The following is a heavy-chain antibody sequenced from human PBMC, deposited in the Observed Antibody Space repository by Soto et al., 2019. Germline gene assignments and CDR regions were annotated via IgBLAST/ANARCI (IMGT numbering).Heavy chain of an antibody. V-gene: IGHV1-69*08. CDR1: GGTFSSYT. D-gene: IGHD3-10*01. J-gene: IGHJ4*02. CDR3: ARDRADYYGSGSPPEWRPFDY. CDR2: IIPILGIA. Sequence: QVQVVQSGAEVKKPGSSVKVSCKASGGTFSSYTISWVRQAPGQGLEWMGRIIPILGIANYAQKFQGRVTITADKSTSTAYMELSSLRSEDTAVYYCARDRADYYGSGSPPEWRPFDYWGQGTLVTVSS.